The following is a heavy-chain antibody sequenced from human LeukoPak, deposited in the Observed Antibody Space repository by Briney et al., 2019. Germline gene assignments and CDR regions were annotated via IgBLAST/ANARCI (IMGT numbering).Heavy chain of an antibody. CDR1: GFTVSSNY. CDR2: ISSGGSYI. CDR3: VERGSNGWYSFDY. V-gene: IGHV3-21*01. Sequence: PGGSLRLSCAASGFTVSSNYMNWVRQAPGKGLEWVSYISSGGSYISYADSVKGRFTISRDNAKNSLYLQMNSLRAEDTAVYYCVERGSNGWYSFDYWGQGTLVTVSS. J-gene: IGHJ4*02. D-gene: IGHD6-19*01.